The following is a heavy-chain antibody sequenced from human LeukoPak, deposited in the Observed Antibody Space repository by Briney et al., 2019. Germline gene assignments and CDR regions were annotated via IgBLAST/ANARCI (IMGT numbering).Heavy chain of an antibody. V-gene: IGHV3-23*01. CDR3: AKSMGAGTSYPIDC. CDR1: RFTFSSYA. J-gene: IGHJ4*02. CDR2: ISASGSST. Sequence: GGSLRLSCAASRFTFSSYAMSWVRQAPGKGLEWVSGISASGSSTYYADSVQGRFTISRDNSKNTLYLQMDSLRAEDTAVYYCAKSMGAGTSYPIDCWGQGTLVTVSS. D-gene: IGHD3-16*02.